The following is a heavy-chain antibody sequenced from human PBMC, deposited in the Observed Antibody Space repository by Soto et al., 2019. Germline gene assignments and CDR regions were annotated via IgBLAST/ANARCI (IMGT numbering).Heavy chain of an antibody. CDR1: GGSISSGGYY. V-gene: IGHV4-31*03. CDR3: ARVTIFGVVPRYYFDY. D-gene: IGHD3-3*01. J-gene: IGHJ4*02. CDR2: IYYSGST. Sequence: SETLSLTCTVSGGSISSGGYYWSWIRQHPGKGLEWIGYIYYSGSTYYNPSLKSRVTISVDTSKNQFSLKLSSVTAADTAVYYCARVTIFGVVPRYYFDYWGQGTLVTVSS.